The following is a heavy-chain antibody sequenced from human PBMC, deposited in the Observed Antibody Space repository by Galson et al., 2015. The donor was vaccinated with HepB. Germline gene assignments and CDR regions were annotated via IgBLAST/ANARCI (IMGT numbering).Heavy chain of an antibody. Sequence: SLRLSCAASGFTVSSNYMSWVRQAPGKGLEWVSVIYSGGSTYYADSVKGRFTISRDNSKNTLYLQMNSLRAEDTAVYYCARERWDTMVRGVIYGMDVWGQGTTVTVSS. V-gene: IGHV3-66*02. J-gene: IGHJ6*02. CDR3: ARERWDTMVRGVIYGMDV. CDR2: IYSGGST. CDR1: GFTVSSNY. D-gene: IGHD3-10*01.